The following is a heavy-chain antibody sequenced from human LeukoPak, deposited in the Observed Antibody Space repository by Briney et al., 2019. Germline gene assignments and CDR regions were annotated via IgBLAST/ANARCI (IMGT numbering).Heavy chain of an antibody. J-gene: IGHJ4*02. V-gene: IGHV3-66*01. CDR3: ARDRELLGYFDY. D-gene: IGHD3-10*01. CDR1: GFTFNIYG. CDR2: IYSGGST. Sequence: GGSLRLSCAASGFTFNIYGMSWVRQAPGKGLEWVSVIYSGGSTYYADSVKGRFTISRDNSKNTLYLQMNSLRAEDTAVYYCARDRELLGYFDYWGQGTLVTVSS.